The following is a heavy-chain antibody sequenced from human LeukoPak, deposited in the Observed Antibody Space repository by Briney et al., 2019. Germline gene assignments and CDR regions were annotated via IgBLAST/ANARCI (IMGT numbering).Heavy chain of an antibody. D-gene: IGHD3-22*01. V-gene: IGHV3-23*01. CDR2: ISGGGGTT. CDR1: GFTFSSYA. Sequence: GGSLRLSCAASGFTFSSYAMNWVRQAPGKGLEWVSTISGGGGTTYYADSVKGRFTLSRDNSKNTLYLQMNSLRAEDTAMYYCAKGDSSDYYCIVLSQNDLWGQGTLVTVSS. CDR3: AKGDSSDYYCIVLSQNDL. J-gene: IGHJ5*02.